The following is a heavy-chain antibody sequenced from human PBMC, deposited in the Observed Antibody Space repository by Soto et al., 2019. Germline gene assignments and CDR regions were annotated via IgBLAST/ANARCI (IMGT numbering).Heavy chain of an antibody. D-gene: IGHD1-1*01. Sequence: GGSLRLSCAASGFTFSSYAMHWVRQAPGKGLEWVAVISYDGSNKYYADSVKGRFTISRDNSKNTLYLQMNSMRAEDTAVYYCARATTGTTHDAFDIWGQGTMVTVSS. CDR3: ARATTGTTHDAFDI. CDR2: ISYDGSNK. CDR1: GFTFSSYA. J-gene: IGHJ3*02. V-gene: IGHV3-30-3*01.